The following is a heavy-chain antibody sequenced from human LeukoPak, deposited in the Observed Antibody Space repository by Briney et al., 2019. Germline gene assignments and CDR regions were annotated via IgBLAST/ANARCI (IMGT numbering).Heavy chain of an antibody. V-gene: IGHV3-11*01. CDR3: ARDSSSSGFDY. Sequence: GGSLRLSCAASGFTLNDYYMSWIRQAPGKGLEWVSYISSSGSTIYYADSVKGRFTISRDNAKNSLYLQMNSLRAEDTAVYYCARDSSSSGFDYWGQGTLVTVSS. CDR2: ISSSGSTI. D-gene: IGHD6-6*01. CDR1: GFTLNDYY. J-gene: IGHJ4*02.